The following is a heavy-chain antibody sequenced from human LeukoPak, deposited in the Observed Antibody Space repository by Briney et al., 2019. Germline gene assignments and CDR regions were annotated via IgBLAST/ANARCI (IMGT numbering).Heavy chain of an antibody. CDR1: GFTFSSYA. V-gene: IGHV3-23*01. CDR3: AKLAAISSGWLYYFDY. D-gene: IGHD6-19*01. Sequence: PGGSLRLSCAASGFTFSSYAMSWVRQAPGKGLEWVAGISGSGVSTYHADSVKGRFTISRDNSKNTLYLQMNSLRAEDTAVYYCAKLAAISSGWLYYFDYWGQGTLVTVSS. CDR2: ISGSGVST. J-gene: IGHJ4*02.